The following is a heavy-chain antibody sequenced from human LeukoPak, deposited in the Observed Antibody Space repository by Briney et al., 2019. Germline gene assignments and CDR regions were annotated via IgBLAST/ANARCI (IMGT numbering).Heavy chain of an antibody. CDR1: GYTFTGPY. CDR2: ISPNSGGT. D-gene: IGHD1-1*01. Sequence: ASVKVSCKASGYTFTGPYMHWVRQAPGQGLEWMGWISPNSGGTNYEQNFQGRVAMTRDTSINTAYMELSRLSSDDTAVYYCARSSGTYPDFDSWGQGTLVTVSS. V-gene: IGHV1-2*02. J-gene: IGHJ4*02. CDR3: ARSSGTYPDFDS.